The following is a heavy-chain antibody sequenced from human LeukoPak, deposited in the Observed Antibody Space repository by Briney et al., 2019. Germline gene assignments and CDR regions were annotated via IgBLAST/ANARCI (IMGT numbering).Heavy chain of an antibody. J-gene: IGHJ4*02. Sequence: GGSLRLSSAASGFTFSSYGMHWVRQAPGKGLEWVAFIRYDGSNKYYADSVKGRFTISRDNSKNTPYLQMNSLRAEDTAVYYCAKVQYYYDSSGYFYLEGGPPGEWGQGTLVTVSS. V-gene: IGHV3-30*02. CDR3: AKVQYYYDSSGYFYLEGGPPGE. CDR2: IRYDGSNK. CDR1: GFTFSSYG. D-gene: IGHD3-22*01.